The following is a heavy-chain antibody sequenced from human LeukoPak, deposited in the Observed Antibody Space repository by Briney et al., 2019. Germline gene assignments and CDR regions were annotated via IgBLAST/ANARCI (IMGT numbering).Heavy chain of an antibody. Sequence: KPSETLSLTCAVYGGSFSGYYWSWIRQPPGKGLGWIGEINHSGSTNYNPSLKSRVTISVDTSKNHFSLKLSSVTAADTAVYFCARTKYGSGSYPGAKYYYYMDVWGKGTTVTISS. V-gene: IGHV4-34*01. J-gene: IGHJ6*03. D-gene: IGHD3-10*01. CDR1: GGSFSGYY. CDR3: ARTKYGSGSYPGAKYYYYMDV. CDR2: INHSGST.